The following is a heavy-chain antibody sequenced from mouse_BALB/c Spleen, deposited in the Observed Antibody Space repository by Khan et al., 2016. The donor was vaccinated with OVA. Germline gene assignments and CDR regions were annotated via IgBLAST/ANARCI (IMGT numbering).Heavy chain of an antibody. J-gene: IGHJ3*01. CDR2: MIYTGYT. V-gene: IGHV3-8*02. Sequence: EVQLQESGPSLMKPSQTLSLTCSVTGDSITSGYWSWIRKFPGNKLEYMGYMIYTGYTDYNPPLKSRLAITRHTSNTQYYLQLNSVTTEDTATYCCARATYRYAFAYWGQGTLVTVSA. D-gene: IGHD2-14*01. CDR1: GDSITSGY. CDR3: ARATYRYAFAY.